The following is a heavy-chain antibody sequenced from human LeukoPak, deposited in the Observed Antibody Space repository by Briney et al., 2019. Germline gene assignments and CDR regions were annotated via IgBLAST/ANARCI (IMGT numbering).Heavy chain of an antibody. Sequence: SETLSLTCTVSGGSISSSTYYWVRIRQPPGKGLEWIGSIYYNGNTYYNPSLKSRVTISVDTSKNQFSLRLSSVTATDRAVYYCASSPGGYCSSASCYTGGYFDYWGQGSLVTVSS. CDR1: GGSISSSTYY. J-gene: IGHJ4*02. V-gene: IGHV4-39*01. CDR3: ASSPGGYCSSASCYTGGYFDY. D-gene: IGHD2-2*02. CDR2: IYYNGNT.